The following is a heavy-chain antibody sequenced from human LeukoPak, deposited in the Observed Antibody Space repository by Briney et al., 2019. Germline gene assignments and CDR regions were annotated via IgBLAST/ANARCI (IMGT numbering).Heavy chain of an antibody. J-gene: IGHJ3*02. Sequence: GASVKVSCKASGYTFTGYYIHWVRQAPGQGLEWMGRINPNSGGTNYAQKFQGRVTMTEDTSTDTAYMELSSLRSEDTAVYYCATPRYYYDSSGYYSNSGAFDIWGQGTMVTVSS. D-gene: IGHD3-22*01. CDR3: ATPRYYYDSSGYYSNSGAFDI. CDR2: INPNSGGT. CDR1: GYTFTGYY. V-gene: IGHV1-2*06.